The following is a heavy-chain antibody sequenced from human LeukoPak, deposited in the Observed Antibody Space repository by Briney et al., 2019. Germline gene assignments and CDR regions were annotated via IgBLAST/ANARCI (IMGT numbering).Heavy chain of an antibody. CDR2: FDPEDGET. J-gene: IGHJ4*02. Sequence: GCFDPEDGETIYAQKFQGRVTMTEDTSTDTAYMELSSLRSEDTAVYYCATSEQLVLNYFDYWGQGTLVTVSS. V-gene: IGHV1-24*01. CDR3: ATSEQLVLNYFDY. D-gene: IGHD6-13*01.